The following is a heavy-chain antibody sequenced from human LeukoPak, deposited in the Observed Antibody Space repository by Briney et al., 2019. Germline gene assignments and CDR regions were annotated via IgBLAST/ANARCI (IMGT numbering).Heavy chain of an antibody. CDR1: GFTFSTYA. CDR3: ARSLGSGYSYGSYYYYGLDV. CDR2: ISDDGSKK. D-gene: IGHD5-18*01. V-gene: IGHV3-30-3*01. Sequence: GRSLRLSCAASGFTFSTYAMHGVRQAPGKGLEWVALISDDGSKKYHADSVKGRFTISRDNSKNTLSLQMNSLRGEDTAVYYCARSLGSGYSYGSYYYYGLDVWGQGTTVTVSS. J-gene: IGHJ6*02.